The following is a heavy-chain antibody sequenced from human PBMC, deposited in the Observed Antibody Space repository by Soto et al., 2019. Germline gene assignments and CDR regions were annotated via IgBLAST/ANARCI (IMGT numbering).Heavy chain of an antibody. CDR2: IVVGSGNT. CDR3: AAVRGKYYYYYGMDV. Sequence: SVKVSCKASGFTFTSSAVQWVRQARGQRLEWIGWIVVGSGNTNYAQKFQERVTITRDMSTSTAYMELSSLRSEDTAVYYCAAVRGKYYYYYGMDVWGQGTTVTVSS. J-gene: IGHJ6*02. V-gene: IGHV1-58*01. CDR1: GFTFTSSA. D-gene: IGHD1-1*01.